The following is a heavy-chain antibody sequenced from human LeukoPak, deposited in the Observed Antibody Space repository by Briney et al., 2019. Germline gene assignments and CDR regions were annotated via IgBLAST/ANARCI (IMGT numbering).Heavy chain of an antibody. CDR1: GGTFSSYA. CDR2: IIPILGIA. V-gene: IGHV1-69*10. CDR3: ASSFYDILTGYPGALDY. D-gene: IGHD3-9*01. J-gene: IGHJ4*02. Sequence: ASVTVSCKASGGTFSSYAISWVRQAPGQGLEWMGRIIPILGIANYAQKFQGRVTITADKSTSTAYMELSSLRSEDTAVYYCASSFYDILTGYPGALDYWGQGTLVTVSS.